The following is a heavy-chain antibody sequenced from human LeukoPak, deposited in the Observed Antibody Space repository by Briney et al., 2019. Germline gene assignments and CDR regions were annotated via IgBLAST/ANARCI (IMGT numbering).Heavy chain of an antibody. Sequence: PSETLSLTCTVSGGSISGSSYYWGWIRQPPGKGLEWIGYIYYSGSTNYNPSLKSRVTISVDTSKNQFSLKLSSVTAADTAVYYCARGSEDWVFGVVTVSGWFDPWGQGTLVTVSS. V-gene: IGHV4-61*05. D-gene: IGHD3-3*01. CDR2: IYYSGST. J-gene: IGHJ5*02. CDR3: ARGSEDWVFGVVTVSGWFDP. CDR1: GGSISGSSYY.